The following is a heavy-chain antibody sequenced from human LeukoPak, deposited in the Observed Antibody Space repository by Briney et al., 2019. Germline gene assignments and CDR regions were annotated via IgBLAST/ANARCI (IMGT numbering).Heavy chain of an antibody. Sequence: ASVKVSCKASGYTFTGYYMHWVRQAPGQGLEWMGWINPNSGGTNYAQKFQGRVTMTRDTSISTAYMELSRLRSEDTAVYYCARGAYSSSWYFGGKRYWFDPWGQGTLVTVSS. V-gene: IGHV1-2*02. J-gene: IGHJ5*02. CDR1: GYTFTGYY. D-gene: IGHD6-13*01. CDR3: ARGAYSSSWYFGGKRYWFDP. CDR2: INPNSGGT.